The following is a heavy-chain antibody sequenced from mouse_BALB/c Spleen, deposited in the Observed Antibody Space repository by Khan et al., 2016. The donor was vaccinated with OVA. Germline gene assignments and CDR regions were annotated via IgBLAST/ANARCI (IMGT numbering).Heavy chain of an antibody. CDR2: LWSGGST. V-gene: IGHV2-4*02. D-gene: IGHD2-4*01. Sequence: QVQLKESGPGLVQPSQSLSITCTVSGFSLTSYGVHWVRQPPGKGLEWLGVLWSGGSTDYDAAFISRLTISKDNSKSKVFFTMNSLQADDTAIYYCARVYDYEGYFDVWGAGTTVTVSS. CDR3: ARVYDYEGYFDV. CDR1: GFSLTSYG. J-gene: IGHJ1*01.